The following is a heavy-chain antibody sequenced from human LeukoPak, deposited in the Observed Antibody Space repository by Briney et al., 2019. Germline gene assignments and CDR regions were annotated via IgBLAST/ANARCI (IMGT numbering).Heavy chain of an antibody. Sequence: GGSLRLSCAASGFTFSSYWMHWVRQAPGKGLVWVSRINSDGSSTSYADSVKGRFTISRDNAKNTLYLQMNSLRAEDTAVYYCARGSGSPGAYYYYYMDVWGKGTTVTVSS. CDR1: GFTFSSYW. CDR3: ARGSGSPGAYYYYYMDV. D-gene: IGHD1-26*01. V-gene: IGHV3-74*01. CDR2: INSDGSST. J-gene: IGHJ6*03.